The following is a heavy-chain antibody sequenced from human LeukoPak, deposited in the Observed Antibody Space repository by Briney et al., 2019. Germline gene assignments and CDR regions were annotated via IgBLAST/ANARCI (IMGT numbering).Heavy chain of an antibody. CDR1: GFTFSSYA. D-gene: IGHD4-17*01. CDR2: ISSNGGST. CDR3: ARGPSTVKNYYYYYMDV. V-gene: IGHV3-64*01. J-gene: IGHJ6*03. Sequence: GGSLRLSCAASGFTFSSYAMHWVRQAPGKGLEYASAISSNGGSTYYANSVKGRFTISRDNSKNTLYLQMGSLRAEDVAVYYCARGPSTVKNYYYYYMDVWGKGTTVTVSS.